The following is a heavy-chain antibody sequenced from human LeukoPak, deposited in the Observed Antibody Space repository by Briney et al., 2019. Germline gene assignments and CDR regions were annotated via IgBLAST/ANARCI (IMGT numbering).Heavy chain of an antibody. V-gene: IGHV6-1*01. J-gene: IGHJ2*01. CDR1: GDSVSSNSAA. Sequence: SQTLSLTCAISGDSVSSNSAAWNWIRQSPSRGLEWPGRTYYRSKWYNDYAVSVKSRITINPDTSKNQFSLQLNSVTPEDTAVYYCARDRGYSSSWGYWYFDLWGRGTLVTVSS. D-gene: IGHD6-13*01. CDR2: TYYRSKWYN. CDR3: ARDRGYSSSWGYWYFDL.